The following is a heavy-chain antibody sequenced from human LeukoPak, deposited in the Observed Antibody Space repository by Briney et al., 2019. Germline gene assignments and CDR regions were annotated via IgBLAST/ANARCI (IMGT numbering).Heavy chain of an antibody. CDR1: GWSFSGYC. J-gene: IGHJ4*02. Sequence: PSETLSLTCAVYGWSFSGYCWSWIRQPPGKGLKWIGEINHSGSTNYNPALKSRGTISVDTSTNQFSLKLSYVTAADPGVYYCARGGAAAAGDEDDYYFDYWGQGTLVTVSS. CDR2: INHSGST. D-gene: IGHD6-13*01. V-gene: IGHV4-34*01. CDR3: ARGGAAAAGDEDDYYFDY.